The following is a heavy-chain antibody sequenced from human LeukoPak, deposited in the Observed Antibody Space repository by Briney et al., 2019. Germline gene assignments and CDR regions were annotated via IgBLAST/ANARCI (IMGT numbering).Heavy chain of an antibody. J-gene: IGHJ4*02. V-gene: IGHV1-8*03. Sequence: ASVKVSCKASGYTFTSYDINWVRQATGQGPEWMGWMNPNSGNTGYAQKFRGRVSITRNTSISTAYMELSSLISEDTAVYYCARLGELSSDDYWGPGTPVTVSS. CDR2: MNPNSGNT. CDR3: ARLGELSSDDY. CDR1: GYTFTSYD. D-gene: IGHD3-16*02.